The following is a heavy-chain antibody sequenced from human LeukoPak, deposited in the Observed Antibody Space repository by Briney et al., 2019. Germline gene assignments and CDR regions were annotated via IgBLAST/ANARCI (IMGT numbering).Heavy chain of an antibody. Sequence: GGSLGLSCAASGFTFSSYGMHWVRQAPGKGLEWVAVIWYDGSNKYYADSVKGRFTISRDNSKNTLYLQMNSLRAEDTAVYYCAREGDTLYGDYEAFDIWGQGTMVTVSS. CDR1: GFTFSSYG. CDR2: IWYDGSNK. D-gene: IGHD4-17*01. V-gene: IGHV3-33*01. J-gene: IGHJ3*02. CDR3: AREGDTLYGDYEAFDI.